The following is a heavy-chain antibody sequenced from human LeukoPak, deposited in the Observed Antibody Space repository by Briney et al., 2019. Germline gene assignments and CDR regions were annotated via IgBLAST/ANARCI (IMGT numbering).Heavy chain of an antibody. V-gene: IGHV3-53*01. J-gene: IGHJ4*02. D-gene: IGHD6-13*01. CDR3: ARGGSSSWYLPFDY. Sequence: GGSLRLSCAASGFSVSSNYMSWVRQAPGKGLEWVSFIYSGGSTYYPDSVKGRFTFSRDNSKNTLYLQMNSLRAEDTAVYYCARGGSSSWYLPFDYRGQGTLVTVSS. CDR1: GFSVSSNY. CDR2: IYSGGST.